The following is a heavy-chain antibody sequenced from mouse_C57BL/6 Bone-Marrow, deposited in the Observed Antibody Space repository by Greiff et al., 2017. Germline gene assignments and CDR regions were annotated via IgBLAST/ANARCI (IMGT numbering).Heavy chain of an antibody. V-gene: IGHV2-2*01. Sequence: QVQLKESGPGLVQPSQSLSITCTASGFSLTSYGVHWVRQSPGKGLEWLGVMWGGGSTDHNAAFISSLSTSKDNSKSHVFFKMNSLQADDTTIYYWARNGVYYYGIGYAMDYWGQGTSVTVSS. J-gene: IGHJ4*01. CDR1: GFSLTSYG. D-gene: IGHD1-1*01. CDR2: MWGGGST. CDR3: ARNGVYYYGIGYAMDY.